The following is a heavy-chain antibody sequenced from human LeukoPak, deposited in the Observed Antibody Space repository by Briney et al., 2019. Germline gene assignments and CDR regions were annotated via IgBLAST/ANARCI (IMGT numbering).Heavy chain of an antibody. CDR3: ARVYRDGYKLGPFDY. CDR2: INPNRGGT. V-gene: IGHV1-2*02. J-gene: IGHJ4*02. CDR1: GYTFTGYC. Sequence: ASVKVSCKASGYTFTGYCMHWVRQAPGQGLEWMGWINPNRGGTNYVQKFQGRVTMTRDTSISTAYMELSRLRSDDTAVYYCARVYRDGYKLGPFDYWGQGTLVTVSS. D-gene: IGHD5-24*01.